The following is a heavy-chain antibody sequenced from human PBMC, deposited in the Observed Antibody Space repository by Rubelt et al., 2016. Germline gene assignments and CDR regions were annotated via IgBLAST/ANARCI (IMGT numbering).Heavy chain of an antibody. CDR3: VHGITIFGVVIEDYFDY. V-gene: IGHV2-5*02. D-gene: IGHD3-3*01. CDR2: IYWDDDK. Sequence: QITLKESGPTLVKPTQTLTLTCTFSGFSLSTSGVGVGWIRQPPGKALEWLALIYWDDDKRYSPSLKSSLTITKDTSKNQVVLTMTNMDPVDTATYYGVHGITIFGVVIEDYFDYWGQGTLVTVSS. CDR1: GFSLSTSGVG. J-gene: IGHJ4*02.